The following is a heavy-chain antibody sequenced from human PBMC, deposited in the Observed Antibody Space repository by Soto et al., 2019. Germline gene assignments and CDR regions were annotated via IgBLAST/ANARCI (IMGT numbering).Heavy chain of an antibody. D-gene: IGHD1-1*01. V-gene: IGHV3-21*01. Sequence: EVQLVESGGGLVKPGGSLRLSCAASGFTFSSYSMNWVRQAPGKGLEWVSSISSSSSYIYYADSVKGRFTISRDNAKNSLYLQMNSLRAEDTAVYHSARDRQGDPNNDQDYYYYYMDVWGIGTTVTVSS. J-gene: IGHJ6*03. CDR2: ISSSSSYI. CDR3: ARDRQGDPNNDQDYYYYYMDV. CDR1: GFTFSSYS.